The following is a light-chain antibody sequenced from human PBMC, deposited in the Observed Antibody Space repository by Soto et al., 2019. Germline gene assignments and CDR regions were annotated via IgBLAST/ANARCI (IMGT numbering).Light chain of an antibody. CDR3: ISYTTSSTVV. V-gene: IGLV2-14*01. J-gene: IGLJ2*01. CDR1: SSDVGSYKY. CDR2: EVS. Sequence: HSALTQPASVSGSPGQSITISCTGTSSDVGSYKYVSWYQHYPGKAPKLIIYEVSNRPSGVSDRFSGSKSGNTASLTISGLQAEDEADYYCISYTTSSTVVFGGGTKLTVL.